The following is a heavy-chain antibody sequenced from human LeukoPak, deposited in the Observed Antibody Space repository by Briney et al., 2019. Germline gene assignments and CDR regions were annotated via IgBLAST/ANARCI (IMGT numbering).Heavy chain of an antibody. V-gene: IGHV3-21*01. Sequence: PGGSLRLSCAASGFTFSSYSMNWVRQAPGKGLEWVSSISSSSSYIYYADSVKGRFTISRDNSKNTLYLQMNSLRAEDTAVYYCAKVHTTARDWLPYDLYAFDIWGQGTMVTVSS. CDR3: AKVHTTARDWLPYDLYAFDI. CDR2: ISSSSSYI. J-gene: IGHJ3*02. CDR1: GFTFSSYS. D-gene: IGHD3-9*01.